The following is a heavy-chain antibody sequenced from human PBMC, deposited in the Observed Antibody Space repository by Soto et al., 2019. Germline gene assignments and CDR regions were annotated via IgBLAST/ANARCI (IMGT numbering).Heavy chain of an antibody. J-gene: IGHJ5*02. CDR2: INHSGST. CDR3: ARGAPVLYYYGSGSYSRPRKNNWFDP. V-gene: IGHV4-34*01. CDR1: GGSFSGYY. D-gene: IGHD3-10*01. Sequence: PSETLSLTCAVYGGSFSGYYWSWIRQPPGKGLEWIGEINHSGSTNYNPSLKSRVTISVDTSKNQFSLKLSSVTAADTAVYYCARGAPVLYYYGSGSYSRPRKNNWFDPWGQGTLVTVSS.